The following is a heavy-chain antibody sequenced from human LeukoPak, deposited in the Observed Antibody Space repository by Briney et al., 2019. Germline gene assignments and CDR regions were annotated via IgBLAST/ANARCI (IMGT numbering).Heavy chain of an antibody. Sequence: SETLSLTCAVYGGSLSGYYWSWIRQPPGKGLEWIGDISHSGFTNYNPSLKSRVTISVDTSTNQFSLKLNSVTAAGTAVYYCARPNDYGDDYWGQGTLVTVSS. CDR3: ARPNDYGDDY. CDR1: GGSLSGYY. D-gene: IGHD4-17*01. V-gene: IGHV4-34*01. J-gene: IGHJ4*02. CDR2: ISHSGFT.